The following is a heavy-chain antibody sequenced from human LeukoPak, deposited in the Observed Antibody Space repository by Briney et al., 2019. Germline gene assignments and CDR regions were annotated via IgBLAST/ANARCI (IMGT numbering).Heavy chain of an antibody. CDR1: GYTFTSYG. CDR3: ARDSPIAAAGILFGLTNYYYYYMDV. Sequence: ASVKVSCKASGYTFTSYGISWVRQAPGQGLEWMGWISAYNGNTNYAQKLQGRVTMTTDTSTSTAYMELRSLRSDDTAVYYCARDSPIAAAGILFGLTNYYYYYMDVWGKGTTVTISS. D-gene: IGHD6-13*01. CDR2: ISAYNGNT. V-gene: IGHV1-18*01. J-gene: IGHJ6*03.